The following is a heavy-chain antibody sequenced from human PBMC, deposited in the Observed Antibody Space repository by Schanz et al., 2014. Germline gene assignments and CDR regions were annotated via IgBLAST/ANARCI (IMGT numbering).Heavy chain of an antibody. CDR1: GFSFSNYW. CDR3: AKDVRPVANTVHFYYMDV. J-gene: IGHJ6*02. CDR2: IKQDGSEK. Sequence: EVQLVESGGGLVQPGESLRLSCAASGFSFSNYWMSWVRQAPGKGLEWVANIKQDGSEKYYVDSVKGRFTISRDNSKNTLYLQMNSLRAEDTAVYYCAKDVRPVANTVHFYYMDVWGQGTTVTVSS. V-gene: IGHV3-7*05. D-gene: IGHD6-19*01.